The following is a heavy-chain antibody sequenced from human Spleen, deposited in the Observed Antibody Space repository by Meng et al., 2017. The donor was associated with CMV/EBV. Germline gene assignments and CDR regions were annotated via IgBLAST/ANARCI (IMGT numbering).Heavy chain of an antibody. CDR3: ARDGLGYCSSTSCYGLDY. D-gene: IGHD2-2*01. CDR1: GFTFSTYS. CDR2: ISSSSGNI. V-gene: IGHV3-21*01. Sequence: GESLKISCAASGFTFSTYSMTWVRQAPGKGLDWVSSISSSSGNIYYADSVQSRFTISRDNAKNSLYLQMNSLRAEDTAVYYCARDGLGYCSSTSCYGLDYWDQGTLVTVSS. J-gene: IGHJ4*02.